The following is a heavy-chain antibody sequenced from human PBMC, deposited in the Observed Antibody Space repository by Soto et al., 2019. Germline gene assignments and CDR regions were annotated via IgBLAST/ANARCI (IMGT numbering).Heavy chain of an antibody. CDR2: IRSKAYGGTT. CDR1: GFTFGDYA. Sequence: GGSLRLSCTASGFTFGDYAMSWFRQAPGKGLEWVGFIRSKAYGGTTEYAASVKGRFTISRDDSKSIAHLQMNSLKTEDTAVYYCTRAVLLWFGESNSARAFDIWGQGTMVTVSS. CDR3: TRAVLLWFGESNSARAFDI. D-gene: IGHD3-10*01. V-gene: IGHV3-49*03. J-gene: IGHJ3*02.